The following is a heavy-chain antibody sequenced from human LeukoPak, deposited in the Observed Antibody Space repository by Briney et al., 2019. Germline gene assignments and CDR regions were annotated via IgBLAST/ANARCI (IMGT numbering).Heavy chain of an antibody. CDR3: AKKTTAMVLGY. J-gene: IGHJ4*02. CDR2: ISGSGGST. CDR1: GFTFSSYA. Sequence: GGSLRLSCAASGFTFSSYAMSWVRQAPGKGLEWVSAISGSGGSTYYADSVKGRFTTSRDNSKNTLYLQMNSLRAEDTAVYYCAKKTTAMVLGYWGQGTLVTVSS. D-gene: IGHD5-18*01. V-gene: IGHV3-23*01.